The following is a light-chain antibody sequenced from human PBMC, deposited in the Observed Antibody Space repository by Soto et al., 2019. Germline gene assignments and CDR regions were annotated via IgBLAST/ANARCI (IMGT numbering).Light chain of an antibody. CDR1: CSDVGSYNS. Sequence: QSVLTQPASVSGSPGQSIAISCTGTCSDVGSYNSVSWYQQHPGKAPKLIIYEGYKRPSGVSDRFSGSKSGNTASLTISGLQAEDEADYYCCSYVGDPYVFGTGTKVTVL. V-gene: IGLV2-23*01. CDR3: CSYVGDPYV. CDR2: EGY. J-gene: IGLJ1*01.